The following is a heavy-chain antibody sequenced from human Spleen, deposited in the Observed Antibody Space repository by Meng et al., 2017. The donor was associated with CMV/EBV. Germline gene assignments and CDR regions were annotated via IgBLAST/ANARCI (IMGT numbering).Heavy chain of an antibody. V-gene: IGHV1-18*01. Sequence: ASVKVSCKASGGTFSSYAISWVRQAPGQGLEWMGWISAYNGYTKYAQNFQGRVAMTTDKSTRTAYMEVRSLRSDDTAVYYCARSLGPAYRSSPFDHWGPGSLVTVSS. D-gene: IGHD6-19*01. CDR3: ARSLGPAYRSSPFDH. J-gene: IGHJ4*02. CDR1: GGTFSSYA. CDR2: ISAYNGYT.